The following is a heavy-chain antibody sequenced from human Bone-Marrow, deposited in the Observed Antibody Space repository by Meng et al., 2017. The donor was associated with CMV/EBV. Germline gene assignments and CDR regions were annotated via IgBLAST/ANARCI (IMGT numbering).Heavy chain of an antibody. Sequence: GSLRLSCTVSGGSISSYYWSWIRQPPGKGLEWIGYIYYSGSTNYNPSLKSRVTISVDTSKNQFSLKLSSVTAADTAVYYCAREGGSLDVWGQGTTVTVSS. J-gene: IGHJ6*02. CDR3: AREGGSLDV. V-gene: IGHV4-59*12. CDR1: GGSISSYY. CDR2: IYYSGST. D-gene: IGHD1-26*01.